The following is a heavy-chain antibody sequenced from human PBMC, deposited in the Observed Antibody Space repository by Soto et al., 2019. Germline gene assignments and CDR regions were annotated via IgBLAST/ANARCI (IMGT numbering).Heavy chain of an antibody. CDR2: IYYSGNT. Sequence: SEALCLTWTGSGGSISRYYWNWSRQSPGKGLEWSGDIYYSGNTYYNPSLKRRFIISVDTSKNQFSLQLSSVTVADTAVYYCASDFKRYSSPPGPLDYWGPGTLVTVSS. D-gene: IGHD6-13*01. V-gene: IGHV4-59*08. CDR1: GGSISRYY. CDR3: ASDFKRYSSPPGPLDY. J-gene: IGHJ4*02.